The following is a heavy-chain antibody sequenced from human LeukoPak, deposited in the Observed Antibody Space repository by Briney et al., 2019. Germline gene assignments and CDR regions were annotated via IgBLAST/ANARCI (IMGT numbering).Heavy chain of an antibody. Sequence: SETLSLTCAVYGGSFSGYYWSWIRQPPGKGLEWIGEINHSGSTNYNPSLKSRVTISVDTSKNQFSLKLSSVTAADTAVYYCARHSTFFGVVIIKGRLRGPFDYWGQGTLVTVSS. CDR3: ARHSTFFGVVIIKGRLRGPFDY. J-gene: IGHJ4*02. D-gene: IGHD3-3*01. V-gene: IGHV4-34*01. CDR2: INHSGST. CDR1: GGSFSGYY.